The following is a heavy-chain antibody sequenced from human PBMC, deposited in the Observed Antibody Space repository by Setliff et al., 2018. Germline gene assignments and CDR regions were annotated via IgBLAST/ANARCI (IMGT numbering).Heavy chain of an antibody. CDR1: GFTFTSYW. Sequence: PGGSLRLSCAASGFTFTSYWLSWVGPAPGKGLEWVANIKQNGIEKCYVDSVEGRFTISRDNAKSSLFLQMDSLRVEDTAVYYCTRASMGGGSYWLDYWGQGT. V-gene: IGHV3-7*01. CDR3: TRASMGGGSYWLDY. D-gene: IGHD2-15*01. CDR2: IKQNGIEK. J-gene: IGHJ4*02.